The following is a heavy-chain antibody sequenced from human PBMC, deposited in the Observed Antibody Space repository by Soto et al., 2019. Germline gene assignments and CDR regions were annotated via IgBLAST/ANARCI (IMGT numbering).Heavy chain of an antibody. V-gene: IGHV3-15*01. Sequence: GSLRLSCAASGFTFSNAWMSWVRQAPGKGLEWVGRIKSKTDGGTTDYAAPVKGRFTISRDDSKNTLYLQMNSLKTEDTAVYYCTTNIAVAGTDAFDIWGQGTMVTVSS. CDR2: IKSKTDGGTT. J-gene: IGHJ3*02. D-gene: IGHD6-19*01. CDR1: GFTFSNAW. CDR3: TTNIAVAGTDAFDI.